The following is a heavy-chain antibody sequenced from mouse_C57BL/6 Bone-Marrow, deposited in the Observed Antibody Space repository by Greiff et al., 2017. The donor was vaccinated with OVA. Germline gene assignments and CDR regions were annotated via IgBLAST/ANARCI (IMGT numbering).Heavy chain of an antibody. J-gene: IGHJ3*01. D-gene: IGHD1-1*01. V-gene: IGHV1-82*01. CDR1: GYAFSSSW. Sequence: VQLQQSGPELVKPGASVKISCKASGYAFSSSWMNWVKQRPGKGLEWIGRIYPGDGDTNYNGKFKGKATLTADKSSSTAYMQLSSLTSEDSAVYLCAIPNFITPFAYWGKGTLVTVSA. CDR2: IYPGDGDT. CDR3: AIPNFITPFAY.